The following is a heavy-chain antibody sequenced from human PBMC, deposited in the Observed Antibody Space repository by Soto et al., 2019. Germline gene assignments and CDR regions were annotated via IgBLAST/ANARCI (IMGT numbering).Heavy chain of an antibody. CDR1: GFIFSNYP. J-gene: IGHJ4*02. V-gene: IGHV3-23*01. Sequence: EVQLLESGGGLVQPGGSLRLSCAASGFIFSNYPMNWVRQAPGKGLDWVSTISNSADTYYPDSVNGRLTVSSDNSKNTQYLQKNSWRAEDTAVYYCAKASIYCSGRNWFTFDSWGQGALVTVSS. CDR2: ISNSADT. D-gene: IGHD2-15*01. CDR3: AKASIYCSGRNWFTFDS.